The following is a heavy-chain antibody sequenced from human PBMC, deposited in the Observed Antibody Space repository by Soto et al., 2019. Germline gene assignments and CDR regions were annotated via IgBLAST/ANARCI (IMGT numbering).Heavy chain of an antibody. V-gene: IGHV1-69*01. J-gene: IGHJ4*02. CDR1: GGTFTTYT. D-gene: IGHD7-27*01. CDR3: ARDGDGNSLAY. Sequence: QVQLVQSGPEVKKPGSSVKVSCKSSGGTFTTYTFSWVRQAPGQGLEWVAGIIPIFGASKSAQKYQDRVAITTDESTRTIYMELSSLRSDDTAVYYCARDGDGNSLAYWGQGTLVTVSS. CDR2: IIPIFGAS.